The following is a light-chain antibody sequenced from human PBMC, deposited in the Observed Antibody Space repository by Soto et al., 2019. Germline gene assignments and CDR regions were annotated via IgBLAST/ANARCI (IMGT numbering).Light chain of an antibody. CDR1: QSVGTKY. CDR2: DPS. Sequence: DIVLTQSPGTLSLSPGEGATLSCRPSQSVGTKYISWYQQKSGQAPRLLIHDPSRRATGIPDRFSGSGSWTYFTLTISRLEPEDFAVDYCHQYASSPLTFGGGTTVEIK. J-gene: IGKJ4*01. CDR3: HQYASSPLT. V-gene: IGKV3-20*01.